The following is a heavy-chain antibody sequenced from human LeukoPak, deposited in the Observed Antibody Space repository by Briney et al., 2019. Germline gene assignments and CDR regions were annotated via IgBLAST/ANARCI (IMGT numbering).Heavy chain of an antibody. V-gene: IGHV3-66*01. D-gene: IGHD4-17*01. J-gene: IGHJ3*02. Sequence: PGGSLRLSCAASGFTFSSYAMSWVRQAPGKGLEWVSVIYSGGSTYYADSVKGRFTISRDNSKNTLYLQMNSLRAEDTAVYYCAGVASNYGDYEWDDAFDIWGQGTMVTVSS. CDR1: GFTFSSYA. CDR3: AGVASNYGDYEWDDAFDI. CDR2: IYSGGST.